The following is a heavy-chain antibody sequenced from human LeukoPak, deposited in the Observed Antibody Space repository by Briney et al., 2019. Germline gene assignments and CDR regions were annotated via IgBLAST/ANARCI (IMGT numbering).Heavy chain of an antibody. J-gene: IGHJ4*02. V-gene: IGHV1-2*02. CDR3: ARETGYCSGGRCYFIY. D-gene: IGHD2-15*01. CDR1: RYTFTGSY. Sequence: ASVKVSCKASRYTFTGSYIHWVRQAPGPGLEWTGWIYPNSGGTSSAQKFQGRVTMTRDTSVSTAYMELSRLRSDDTALYYCARETGYCSGGRCYFIYWGQGTLVTVSS. CDR2: IYPNSGGT.